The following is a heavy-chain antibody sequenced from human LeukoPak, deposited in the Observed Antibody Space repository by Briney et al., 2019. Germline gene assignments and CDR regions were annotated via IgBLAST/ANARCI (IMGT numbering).Heavy chain of an antibody. CDR3: ARAAYDNSGYLTL. V-gene: IGHV3-33*01. CDR1: GFTFSSYG. Sequence: GGSLRLSCVASGFTFSSYGMHWVRQAPGKGLEWVAVIWYDGTNKYYADSVKGRFTISRDSSKNTLYLQMNSLRAEDTAIYYCARAAYDNSGYLTLWGQGTLVTVSS. CDR2: IWYDGTNK. D-gene: IGHD3-22*01. J-gene: IGHJ4*02.